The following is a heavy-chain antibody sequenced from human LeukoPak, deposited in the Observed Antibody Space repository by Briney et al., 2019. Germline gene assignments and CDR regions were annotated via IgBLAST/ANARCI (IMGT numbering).Heavy chain of an antibody. J-gene: IGHJ4*02. D-gene: IGHD3-22*01. Sequence: GGSLRLSCAASGFTFSDYYMSWIRQAPGKGREWVSYISSSGSTIYYADAVKCRFTISGDNAKNSLYLHMDSLRAEDTAVYYCARGVDYYDSSGSHFDYWGQGTLVTVSS. CDR1: GFTFSDYY. V-gene: IGHV3-11*01. CDR3: ARGVDYYDSSGSHFDY. CDR2: ISSSGSTI.